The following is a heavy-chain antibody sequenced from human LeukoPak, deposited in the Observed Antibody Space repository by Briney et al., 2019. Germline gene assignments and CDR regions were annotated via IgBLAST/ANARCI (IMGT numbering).Heavy chain of an antibody. CDR2: ICSGGNT. J-gene: IGHJ4*02. CDR3: ARDGPWKSDY. CDR1: GGSVSSSYY. Sequence: PSETLSLTCTVSGGSVSSSYYWGWIRQPLGKGLEWIGSICSGGNTCYNPSLQSRVTISVDSSKNHFFLQLTSATAADTAVYFCARDGPWKSDYWGQGTLVTVSS. D-gene: IGHD1-1*01. V-gene: IGHV4-39*02.